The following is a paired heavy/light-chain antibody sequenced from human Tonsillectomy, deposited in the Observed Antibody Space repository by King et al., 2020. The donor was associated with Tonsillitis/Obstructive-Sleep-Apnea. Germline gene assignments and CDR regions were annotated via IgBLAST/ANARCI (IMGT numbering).Heavy chain of an antibody. CDR2: ISYDGSNK. J-gene: IGHJ4*02. V-gene: IGHV3-30*04. Sequence: QVQLVESGGGVVQPGTSLRLSCAASGFTFSSYAMHWVRQAPGKGLEWVAVISYDGSNKYYADSVKGRFTISRDNSKNTLYLQMNSLRAEDTAVYYCARDREYSSGWGLDYWGQGTLVTVSS. CDR1: GFTFSSYA. D-gene: IGHD6-19*01. CDR3: ARDREYSSGWGLDY.
Light chain of an antibody. CDR1: KLGDKY. V-gene: IGLV3-1*01. Sequence: SYELTQPPSVSVSPGQTASITCSGDKLGDKYACWYQQKPGQSPVLVIYQDSKRPSGIPERFSGSNSGNTATLTISGTQAMDEADYYCQAWDSSTSNYVFGTGTKVTVL. CDR3: QAWDSSTSNYV. J-gene: IGLJ1*01. CDR2: QDS.